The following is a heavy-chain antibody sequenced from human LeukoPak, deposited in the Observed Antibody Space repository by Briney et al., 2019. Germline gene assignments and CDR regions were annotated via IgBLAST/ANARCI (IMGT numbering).Heavy chain of an antibody. CDR1: GYTFTSYY. Sequence: ASVKVSCKASGYTFTSYYMHWVRQAPGQGLEWMGIINPSGGSTSYAQKFQGRVTITADKSTSTAYMELSSLRSEDTAVYYCARGAETVVVDYYGMDVWGQGTTVTVSS. V-gene: IGHV1-46*01. J-gene: IGHJ6*02. D-gene: IGHD2-2*01. CDR3: ARGAETVVVDYYGMDV. CDR2: INPSGGST.